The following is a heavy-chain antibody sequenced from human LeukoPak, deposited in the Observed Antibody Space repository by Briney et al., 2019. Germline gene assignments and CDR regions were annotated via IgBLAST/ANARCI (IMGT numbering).Heavy chain of an antibody. J-gene: IGHJ5*02. D-gene: IGHD5-18*01. CDR1: GYTFTSYY. CDR3: AREAHKGSQSGYSYGRPGELDP. Sequence: ASVKVSCKASGYTFTSYYMRWVRQAPGQGLEWMGIINPSGGSTSYAQKFQGRVTMTRDTSTSTVYMELSSLRSEDTAVYYCAREAHKGSQSGYSYGRPGELDPWGQGTLVTVSS. CDR2: INPSGGST. V-gene: IGHV1-46*01.